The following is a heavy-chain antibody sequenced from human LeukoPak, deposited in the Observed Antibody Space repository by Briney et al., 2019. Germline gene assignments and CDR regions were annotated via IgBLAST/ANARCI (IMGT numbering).Heavy chain of an antibody. Sequence: SETLSLTCTVSGGSISSGGYYWSWIRQHPGKGLEWIGYIYYSGSTYYNPSLKSRVTISVDTSKNQFSLKLSSVTAADTAVYYSARAQYYYDSSGYYPYYFDYWGQGTLVTVSS. D-gene: IGHD3-22*01. CDR1: GGSISSGGYY. J-gene: IGHJ4*02. CDR3: ARAQYYYDSSGYYPYYFDY. V-gene: IGHV4-31*03. CDR2: IYYSGST.